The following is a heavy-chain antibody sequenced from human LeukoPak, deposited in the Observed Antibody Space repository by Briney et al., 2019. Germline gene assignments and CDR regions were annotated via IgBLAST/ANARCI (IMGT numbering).Heavy chain of an antibody. CDR2: ISSSSSYI. J-gene: IGHJ5*02. D-gene: IGHD2-2*01. CDR1: GFTFSSYS. V-gene: IGHV3-21*01. CDR3: ARMDCSSTSCYEEVGRFDP. Sequence: KPGGSLRLSCAASGFTFSSYSMNWVRQAPGKGLEWVSSISSSSSYIYYADSVKGRFTISRDNAKNSLYLQMNSLRAEDTAVYYCARMDCSSTSCYEEVGRFDPWGQGTLVTVSS.